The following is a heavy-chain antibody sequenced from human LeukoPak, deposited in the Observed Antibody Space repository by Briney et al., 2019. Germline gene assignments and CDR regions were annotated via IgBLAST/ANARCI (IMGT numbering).Heavy chain of an antibody. D-gene: IGHD3-10*01. CDR3: ARGRAPRTEYYFDY. V-gene: IGHV3-30-3*01. Sequence: PGGSLRLSCAASGFTFSSYAMHWVRQAPGKGLEWVAVISYDGSNKYYADSVKGRFTISRDNSKNTLYLQMNGLRAEDTAVYYCARGRAPRTEYYFDYWGQGTLVTVSS. CDR1: GFTFSSYA. J-gene: IGHJ4*02. CDR2: ISYDGSNK.